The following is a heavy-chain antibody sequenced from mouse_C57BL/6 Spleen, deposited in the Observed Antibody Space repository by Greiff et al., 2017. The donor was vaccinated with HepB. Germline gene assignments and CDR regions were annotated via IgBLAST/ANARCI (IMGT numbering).Heavy chain of an antibody. CDR1: GFSLSTFGMG. CDR2: IWWDDDK. V-gene: IGHV8-8*01. CDR3: ARIAWDYGYGGAWFAY. Sequence: QVQLKVSGPGLLQPSQTLSLTCSFSGFSLSTFGMGVGWIRQPSGKGLEWLAHIWWDDDKYYNPAMKSRLTISKDTSKNQVFLKIANVDTADTATYYCARIAWDYGYGGAWFAYWGQGTLVTVSA. J-gene: IGHJ3*01. D-gene: IGHD2-2*01.